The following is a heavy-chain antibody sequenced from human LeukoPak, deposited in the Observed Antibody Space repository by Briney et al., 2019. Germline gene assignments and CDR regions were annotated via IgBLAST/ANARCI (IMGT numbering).Heavy chain of an antibody. CDR2: IFYSGNT. CDR3: ASKGWEPQGYYYMDV. V-gene: IGHV4-39*07. CDR1: GGSISTSNYF. J-gene: IGHJ6*03. Sequence: SETLSLTCTVSGGSISTSNYFWGWIRQPPGKGLEWIGSIFYSGNTYYNPSLKSRVTISVDTSTNQFSLKLSSVTAADTAVYYCASKGWEPQGYYYMDVWGKGTTVTVSS. D-gene: IGHD1-26*01.